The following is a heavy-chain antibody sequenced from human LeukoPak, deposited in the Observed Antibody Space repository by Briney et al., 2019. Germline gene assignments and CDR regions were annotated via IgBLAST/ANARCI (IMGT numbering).Heavy chain of an antibody. CDR2: IWYDGSNK. Sequence: PGRSLRLSCAASGFTFSSYGMHWVRQAPGKGLEWVAVIWYDGSNKYYADSVKGRFTISRDNSKNTLYLQMNSLRADDTALYYCARGGYCSSTSCYPYYYYYYMDVWGKGTTVTVSS. J-gene: IGHJ6*03. CDR1: GFTFSSYG. V-gene: IGHV3-33*01. CDR3: ARGGYCSSTSCYPYYYYYYMDV. D-gene: IGHD2-2*01.